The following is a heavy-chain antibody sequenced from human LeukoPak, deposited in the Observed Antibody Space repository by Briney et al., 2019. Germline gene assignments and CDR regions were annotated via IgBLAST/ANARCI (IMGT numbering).Heavy chain of an antibody. CDR2: INPSGGST. CDR3: ARDRWYYYDSSGLYYYYYYGMDV. D-gene: IGHD3-22*01. V-gene: IGHV1-46*01. Sequence: ASVKVSCKASGYTFTSYYMHWVRQAPGQGLEWMGIINPSGGSTSYAQKFQGRVTMTRDTSTSTVYMELSSLRSEDTAVYYCARDRWYYYDSSGLYYYYYYGMDVWGQGTTVTVSS. J-gene: IGHJ6*02. CDR1: GYTFTSYY.